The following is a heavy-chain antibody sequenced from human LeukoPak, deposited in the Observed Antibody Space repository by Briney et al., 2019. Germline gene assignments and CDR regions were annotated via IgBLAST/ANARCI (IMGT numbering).Heavy chain of an antibody. D-gene: IGHD2-21*01. CDR2: ISGSNSPI. CDR3: ARVRDAYNYFHY. CDR1: GFTFSDYA. J-gene: IGHJ4*02. Sequence: GGSLRLSCAASGFTFSDYAMHWVRQAPGKGLEWVSYISGSNSPIYYADSVKGRFTISRDNAKNSLYLQMDSLRAEDTAIYYCARVRDAYNYFHYWGQGTLVTVSS. V-gene: IGHV3-48*01.